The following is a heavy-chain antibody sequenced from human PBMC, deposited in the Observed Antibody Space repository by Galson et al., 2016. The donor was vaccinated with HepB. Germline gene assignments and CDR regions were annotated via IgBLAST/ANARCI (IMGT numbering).Heavy chain of an antibody. CDR2: IYYGGST. CDR3: ARGVVGATPGMD. D-gene: IGHD1-26*01. J-gene: IGHJ4*02. CDR1: GGSISSGDYY. Sequence: TLSLTCTVSGGSISSGDYYWSWIRQPPGKGLEWIGYIYYGGSTYYNPSLKSRVTISVDTSKNQFSLKLSSLTAADTAVYYGARGVVGATPGMDWGQGTLVTVSS. V-gene: IGHV4-30-4*01.